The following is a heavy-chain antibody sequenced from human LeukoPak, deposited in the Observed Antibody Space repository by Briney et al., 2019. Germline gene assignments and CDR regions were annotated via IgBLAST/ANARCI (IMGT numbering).Heavy chain of an antibody. CDR3: AREGVVRGLAGYYYGMDV. J-gene: IGHJ6*02. CDR1: GYTFTGYY. Sequence: ASVKVSCKASGYTFTGYYMHWVRQAPGQGLEWMGWINPNSGGTNYAQKFQGRVTMTRDTSISTAYMELSRLRSDDTAVYYCAREGVVRGLAGYYYGMDVWGQGTTVTVSS. D-gene: IGHD3-10*01. CDR2: INPNSGGT. V-gene: IGHV1-2*02.